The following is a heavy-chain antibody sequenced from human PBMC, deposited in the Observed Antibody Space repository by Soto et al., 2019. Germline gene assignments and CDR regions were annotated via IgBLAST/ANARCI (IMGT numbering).Heavy chain of an antibody. CDR1: GYSISSGYY. Sequence: PSETLSLTCTVSGYSISSGYYWGWIRQPPGKGLEWIGSIYHSGSTYYNPSLKSRVTISVDTSKNQFSLKLSSVTAADTAVYYCAYVSGYSYGILDYWGQGTLVTVSS. D-gene: IGHD5-18*01. CDR2: IYHSGST. V-gene: IGHV4-38-2*02. J-gene: IGHJ4*02. CDR3: AYVSGYSYGILDY.